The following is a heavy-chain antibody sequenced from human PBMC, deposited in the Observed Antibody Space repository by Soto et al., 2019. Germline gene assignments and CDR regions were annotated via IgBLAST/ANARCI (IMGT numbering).Heavy chain of an antibody. CDR3: TKDLSYSGYDTTYFDS. D-gene: IGHD5-12*01. CDR1: GFTFDNYA. CDR2: ISWNGGSI. V-gene: IGHV3-9*01. Sequence: PGGSLRLSCAASGFTFDNYAMHWVRQAPGKGLEWVTGISWNGGSIGYADSVKGRFTISRDNAKNSLYLQMNSLRAEDTALYYCTKDLSYSGYDTTYFDSWGQGTLVTVSS. J-gene: IGHJ4*02.